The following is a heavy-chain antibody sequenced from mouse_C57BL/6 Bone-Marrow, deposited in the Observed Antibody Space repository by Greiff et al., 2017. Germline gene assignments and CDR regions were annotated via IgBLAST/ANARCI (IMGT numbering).Heavy chain of an antibody. V-gene: IGHV1-55*01. J-gene: IGHJ2*01. CDR2: INPTSGRT. D-gene: IGHD4-1*01. CDR1: GYTFTSYW. Sequence: QVQLQQPGAELVKPGASVKLSCKASGYTFTSYWIPWVKQRPGQGLEWIGDINPTSGRTNYTEKFKSKAILTVDTSSNTAYMQLSSLTSEDSAVFDCARSGALGRGIDYWGQGTTLTVSS. CDR3: ARSGALGRGIDY.